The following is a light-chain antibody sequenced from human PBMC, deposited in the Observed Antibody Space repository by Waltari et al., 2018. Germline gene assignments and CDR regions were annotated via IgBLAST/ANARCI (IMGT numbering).Light chain of an antibody. CDR1: SSDIGRYNY. CDR3: SSYMDTTALEL. V-gene: IGLV2-14*03. Sequence: QSALTQPASVSGSPGQSITISCTGTSSDIGRYNYVSSYQQHPGKAPKLIIFDVTNRPSGVSNRFSGSKSGNTASLIISGLQGEDEADYYCSSYMDTTALELFGGGTSLTVL. CDR2: DVT. J-gene: IGLJ2*01.